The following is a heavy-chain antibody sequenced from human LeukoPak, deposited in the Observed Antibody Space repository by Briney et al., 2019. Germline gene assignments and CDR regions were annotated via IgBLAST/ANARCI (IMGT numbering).Heavy chain of an antibody. J-gene: IGHJ4*02. Sequence: PGGSLRLSCAASGFTFSSYWMSWVRQAPGKGLEWVANIKEDGSESYSVDSVRGRFTISRDNAKNSLYLQMNSLRAEDTAVYYCARKKRYSSSSQDYWGQGTLVTVSS. CDR3: ARKKRYSSSSQDY. D-gene: IGHD6-13*01. V-gene: IGHV3-7*01. CDR1: GFTFSSYW. CDR2: IKEDGSES.